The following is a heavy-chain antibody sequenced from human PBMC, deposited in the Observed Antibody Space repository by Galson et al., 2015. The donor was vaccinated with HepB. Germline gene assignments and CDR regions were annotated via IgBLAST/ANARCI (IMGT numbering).Heavy chain of an antibody. CDR3: ASGPTPSYFDY. CDR2: IKQDGSEK. CDR1: GFTFSSYW. V-gene: IGHV3-7*03. J-gene: IGHJ4*02. Sequence: SLRLSCAASGFTFSSYWMSWVRQAPGKGLEWVANIKQDGSEKYYVDSVKGRFTISRDNAKNSLYLQMNSLRAEDTAVYYCASGPTPSYFDYWGQGTLVTVSS.